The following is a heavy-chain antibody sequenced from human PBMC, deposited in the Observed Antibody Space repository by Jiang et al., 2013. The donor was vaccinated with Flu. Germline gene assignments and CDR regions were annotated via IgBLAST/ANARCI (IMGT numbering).Heavy chain of an antibody. D-gene: IGHD5-18*01. CDR3: ASGRDPAFAGYTKPLDAFDI. V-gene: IGHV5-10-1*01. CDR2: IDPSDSYT. J-gene: IGHJ3*02. CDR1: GYSFTSYW. Sequence: GAEVKKPGESLRISCKGSGYSFTSYWISWVRQMPGKGLEWMGRIDPSDSYTNYSPSFQGHVTISADKSISTAYLQWSSLKASDTAMYYCASGRDPAFAGYTKPLDAFDIWGQGTMV.